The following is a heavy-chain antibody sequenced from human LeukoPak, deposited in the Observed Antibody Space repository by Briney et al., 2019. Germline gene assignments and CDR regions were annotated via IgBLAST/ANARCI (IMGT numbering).Heavy chain of an antibody. Sequence: GGSLRLSCAASGFTVSSNYMSWVRQAPGKGLEWVSVIYSGGSTYCADFVKGRFTISRDNAKDSLYLQMNSLRDEDTAVYYCARELGDYWGQGTLVTVSS. CDR1: GFTVSSNY. D-gene: IGHD7-27*01. CDR3: ARELGDY. V-gene: IGHV3-53*01. J-gene: IGHJ4*02. CDR2: IYSGGST.